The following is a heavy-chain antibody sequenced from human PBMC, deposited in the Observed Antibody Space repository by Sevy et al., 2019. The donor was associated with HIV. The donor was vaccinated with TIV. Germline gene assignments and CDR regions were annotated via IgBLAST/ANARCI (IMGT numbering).Heavy chain of an antibody. Sequence: GGSLRLSCVASGFTFSSYAMSWVRQAPGKALEWVSGVSGSGGSTYYADSVKGRFTISRDNSKNTLSLHMNSLGAEDTAIYYCGKDPDLSQGWCQGILVTVSS. J-gene: IGHJ4*02. CDR2: VSGSGGST. CDR3: GKDPDLSQG. V-gene: IGHV3-23*01. CDR1: GFTFSSYA.